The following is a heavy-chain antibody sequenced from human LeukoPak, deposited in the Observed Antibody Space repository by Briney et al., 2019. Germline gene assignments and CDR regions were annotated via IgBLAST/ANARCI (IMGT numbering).Heavy chain of an antibody. CDR3: ARYSLVAKWYFDY. D-gene: IGHD5-12*01. Sequence: GASVKVSCKTSGYSFSSHAISWVRQAPGQGPEWMGWINTNTGNPTYAQGFTGRYVFSLDTSVSTAYLQISGLKADDTAVYYCARYSLVAKWYFDYWGQGTLVTVSS. V-gene: IGHV7-4-1*02. CDR2: INTNTGNP. CDR1: GYSFSSHA. J-gene: IGHJ4*02.